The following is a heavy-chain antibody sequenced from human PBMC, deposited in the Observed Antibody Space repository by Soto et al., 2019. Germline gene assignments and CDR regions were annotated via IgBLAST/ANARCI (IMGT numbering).Heavy chain of an antibody. CDR2: IYDSGST. CDR1: GGSISSYY. Sequence: KPSETLSLTCTVSGGSISSYYWSWIRQPPGKGLEWIGYIYDSGSTNYNPSLKSRVTISGDTSKNQFSLKLNSVTAADTAVYYCARDRVAGTGSYYFEYWGQGTLVTVS. CDR3: ARDRVAGTGSYYFEY. D-gene: IGHD1-26*01. V-gene: IGHV4-59*01. J-gene: IGHJ4*02.